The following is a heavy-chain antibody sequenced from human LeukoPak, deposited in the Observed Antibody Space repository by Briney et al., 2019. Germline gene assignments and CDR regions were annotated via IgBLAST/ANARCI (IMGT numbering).Heavy chain of an antibody. Sequence: GGSLRLSCAASGFTFSSYGMHWVRQAPGKGLEWVAVISYDGSNKYYADSVKGRFTISRDNSKNTLYLQMNSLRAEDTAVYYCANLMVAAKYFDYWGQGTLVTVSS. CDR3: ANLMVAAKYFDY. D-gene: IGHD2-15*01. CDR2: ISYDGSNK. V-gene: IGHV3-30*18. J-gene: IGHJ4*02. CDR1: GFTFSSYG.